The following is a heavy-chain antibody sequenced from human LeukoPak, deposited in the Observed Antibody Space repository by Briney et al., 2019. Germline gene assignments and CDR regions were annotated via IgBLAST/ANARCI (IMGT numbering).Heavy chain of an antibody. Sequence: ASVKVSCTASGYTFTGYYMHWVRQAPGQGLEWMGWINPNSGGTNYAQKFQGRVTMTRDTSISTAYMELSSLRSEDTAVYYCARDGITMIVEDAFDIWGQGTMVTVSS. D-gene: IGHD3-22*01. CDR2: INPNSGGT. CDR3: ARDGITMIVEDAFDI. J-gene: IGHJ3*02. V-gene: IGHV1-2*02. CDR1: GYTFTGYY.